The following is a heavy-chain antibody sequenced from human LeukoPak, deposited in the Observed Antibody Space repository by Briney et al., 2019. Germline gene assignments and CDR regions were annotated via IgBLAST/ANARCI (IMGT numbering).Heavy chain of an antibody. CDR3: ARDVDTAMVLNY. CDR2: INPSGGST. V-gene: IGHV1-46*01. Sequence: ASVKVSCKASGYTFTSYSMHWVRQAPGQGLEWMGIINPSGGSTSYAQKFQGRVTMTRDTSTSTVHMELSSLRSDDTAVYYCARDVDTAMVLNYWGQGTLVTVSS. D-gene: IGHD5-18*01. CDR1: GYTFTSYS. J-gene: IGHJ4*02.